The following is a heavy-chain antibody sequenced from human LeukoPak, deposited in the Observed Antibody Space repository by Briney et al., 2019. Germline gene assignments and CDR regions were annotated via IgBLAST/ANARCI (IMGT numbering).Heavy chain of an antibody. J-gene: IGHJ4*02. CDR2: INHSGST. CDR1: GGSFSGYY. D-gene: IGHD4/OR15-4a*01. CDR3: ASSTMAKGCDY. Sequence: SETLSLTCAVYGGSFSGYYWSWIRQPPGKGLEWIGEINHSGSTNYNPSLKSRVTISVDTSKNQFSLKLSSVTAADTAVYYCASSTMAKGCDYWGQGTLVTVSS. V-gene: IGHV4-34*01.